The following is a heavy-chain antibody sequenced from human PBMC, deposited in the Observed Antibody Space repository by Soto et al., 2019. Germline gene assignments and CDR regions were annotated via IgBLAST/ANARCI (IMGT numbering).Heavy chain of an antibody. Sequence: SVKVSCKASGGTFSSYAISWVRQAPGQGLEWMGGIIPIFGTANYAQKFQGRVTITADESTSTAYMELSSLRSEDTAVYYCARPTDYGGNSYAFDIWGQGTMVTVSS. CDR2: IIPIFGTA. V-gene: IGHV1-69*13. J-gene: IGHJ3*02. D-gene: IGHD4-17*01. CDR1: GGTFSSYA. CDR3: ARPTDYGGNSYAFDI.